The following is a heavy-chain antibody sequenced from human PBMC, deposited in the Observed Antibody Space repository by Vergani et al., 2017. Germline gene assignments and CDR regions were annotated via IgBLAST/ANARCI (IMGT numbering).Heavy chain of an antibody. CDR3: ARELGRGLSGSYYYFDY. D-gene: IGHD1-26*01. V-gene: IGHV1-8*01. J-gene: IGHJ4*02. CDR2: MNPNSGNT. CDR1: GYTFTSYD. Sequence: QVQLVQSGAEVKKPGASVKVSCKASGYTFTSYDINWVRQATGQGLEWMGWMNPNSGNTGYAQKFQGRVTMTRNTSISTAYMELSSLRAEDTAVYYCARELGRGLSGSYYYFDYWGQGTLVTVSS.